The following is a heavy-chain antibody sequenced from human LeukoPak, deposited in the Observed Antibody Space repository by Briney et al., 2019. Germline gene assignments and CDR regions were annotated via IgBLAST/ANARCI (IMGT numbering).Heavy chain of an antibody. D-gene: IGHD3-22*01. J-gene: IGHJ4*02. CDR2: INHSGST. Sequence: PSETLSLTCAVYGGSFSGYYWSWIRQPPGKGLEWIGEINHSGSTNYKPSLKSRVTISVDTSKNQFSLKLSSVTAADTAVYYCGRAGDSSGYCDYWGQGTLVTVSS. V-gene: IGHV4-34*01. CDR1: GGSFSGYY. CDR3: GRAGDSSGYCDY.